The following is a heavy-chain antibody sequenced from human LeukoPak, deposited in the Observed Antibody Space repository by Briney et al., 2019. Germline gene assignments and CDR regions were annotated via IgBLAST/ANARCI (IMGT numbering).Heavy chain of an antibody. CDR2: ISTDGGNK. CDR3: AKDSSSSWFGGDSK. Sequence: GGSLRLSCAASGFSFSYYGLHWVRQAPGKGLGWVALISTDGGNKNYADSVKGRFTISRDNSKNTLYLQMNSLRAEDTAVHYCAKDSSSSWFGGDSKWGQGTLVTVAS. J-gene: IGHJ4*02. CDR1: GFSFSYYG. V-gene: IGHV3-30*18. D-gene: IGHD3-10*01.